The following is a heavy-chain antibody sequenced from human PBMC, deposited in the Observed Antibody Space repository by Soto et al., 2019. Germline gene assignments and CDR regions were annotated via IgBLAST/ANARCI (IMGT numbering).Heavy chain of an antibody. J-gene: IGHJ5*02. V-gene: IGHV1-69*08. CDR3: ARDLGRFDSRGKRES. CDR2: IIATIGLP. Sequence: QVQLVQSGAEVKKPGSSVKVSCKTPGDAFSSYTVTWVRQAPGQGLEWMGRIIATIGLPNYAQKFQGRVTITADTSTTTSFMELTSLRSEDTALYFCARDLGRFDSRGKRESWGQGTLVTVSS. CDR1: GDAFSSYT. D-gene: IGHD3-22*01.